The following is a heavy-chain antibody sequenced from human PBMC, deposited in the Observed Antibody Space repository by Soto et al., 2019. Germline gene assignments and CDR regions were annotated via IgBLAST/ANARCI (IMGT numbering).Heavy chain of an antibody. CDR2: IYHSGST. J-gene: IGHJ6*02. CDR3: ARAHYGDYGYGMDV. V-gene: IGHV4-30-2*01. D-gene: IGHD4-17*01. CDR1: GGSISSGGYS. Sequence: QLQLQESGSGLVKPSQTLSLTCAVSGGSISSGGYSWSWIRQPPGKGLEWIGYIYHSGSTYYNPSLKSRVTISVDRSKHQFFLKLSSVTAADTAVYYCARAHYGDYGYGMDVWGQGTTVTVSS.